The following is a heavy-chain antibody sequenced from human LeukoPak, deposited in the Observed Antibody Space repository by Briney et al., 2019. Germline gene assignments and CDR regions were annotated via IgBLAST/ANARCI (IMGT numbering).Heavy chain of an antibody. CDR1: GGSIGSSSYC. CDR2: FSYRGGA. V-gene: IGHV4-39*07. Sequence: SETLSLTCTASGGSIGSSSYCWGWIRQPSGKGLEWIGSFSYRGGAYHNPSLASRVTISRDTSTSQLSLKLRSVTAADTAVYYCARQVARSLISLRLVSLDSFDIWGQGTTVTVSS. J-gene: IGHJ3*02. CDR3: ARQVARSLISLRLVSLDSFDI. D-gene: IGHD3-10*01.